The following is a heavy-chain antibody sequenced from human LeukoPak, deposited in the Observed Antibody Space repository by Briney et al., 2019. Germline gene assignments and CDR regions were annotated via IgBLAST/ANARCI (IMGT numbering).Heavy chain of an antibody. CDR2: IYSGGST. CDR1: GFKVSNSY. CDR3: ARAPQGAPYWYFGL. J-gene: IGHJ2*01. D-gene: IGHD1-26*01. V-gene: IGHV3-53*01. Sequence: GGSLRLSSAASGFKVSNSYMTWLRQAPGKGLEWVSVIYSGGSTYHADSVKGRFNISRDNFKNTLFLQMNSLRAEDTAVYYCARAPQGAPYWYFGLSGRGTLVTVSS.